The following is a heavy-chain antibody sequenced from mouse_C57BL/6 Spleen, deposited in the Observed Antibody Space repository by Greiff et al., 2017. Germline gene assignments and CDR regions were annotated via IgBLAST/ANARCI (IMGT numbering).Heavy chain of an antibody. CDR1: GYAFSSYW. V-gene: IGHV1-80*01. D-gene: IGHD4-1*01. CDR2: IYPGDGDT. Sequence: QVQLTESGAELVKPGASVKISCKASGYAFSSYWMNWVKQRPGKGLEWIGQIYPGDGDTNYNGKFKGKATLTADKSSSTAYMQLSSLTSEDSAVYFCARRETGTFDYWGQGTTLTVSS. CDR3: ARRETGTFDY. J-gene: IGHJ2*01.